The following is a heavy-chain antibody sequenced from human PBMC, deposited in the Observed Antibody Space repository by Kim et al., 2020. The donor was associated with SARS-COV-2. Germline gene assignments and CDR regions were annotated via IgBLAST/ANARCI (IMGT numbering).Heavy chain of an antibody. V-gene: IGHV3-64D*06. Sequence: GGSLRLSCSASGFTFSSYAMHWVRQAPGKGLEYVSAISSNGGSTYYADSVKGRFTISRDNSKNTLYLQMSSLRAEDTAVYYCVKDLGGGGYSGYDYYYYYYGMDVWGQGTTVTVSS. CDR2: ISSNGGST. D-gene: IGHD5-12*01. CDR3: VKDLGGGGYSGYDYYYYYYGMDV. J-gene: IGHJ6*02. CDR1: GFTFSSYA.